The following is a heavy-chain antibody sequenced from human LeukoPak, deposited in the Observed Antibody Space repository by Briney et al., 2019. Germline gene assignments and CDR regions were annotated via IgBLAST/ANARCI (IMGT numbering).Heavy chain of an antibody. CDR3: AREAYCGGDCYSSFWDY. CDR2: INPSGGST. V-gene: IGHV1-46*01. Sequence: ASVKVSCKASGYTFTTYGLSWVRQAPGQGLEWMGIINPSGGSTSYAQKFQGRVTMTRDMSTSTVYMELSSLRSEDTAVYYCAREAYCGGDCYSSFWDYWGQGTLVTVSS. J-gene: IGHJ4*02. D-gene: IGHD2-21*02. CDR1: GYTFTTYG.